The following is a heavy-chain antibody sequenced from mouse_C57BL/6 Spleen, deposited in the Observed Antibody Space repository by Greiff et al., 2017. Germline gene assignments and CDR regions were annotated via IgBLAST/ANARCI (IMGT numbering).Heavy chain of an antibody. V-gene: IGHV5-4*01. CDR3: ARDRREDYFDY. J-gene: IGHJ2*01. Sequence: EVKLVESGGGLVKPGGSLKLSCAASGFTFSSYAMSWVRQTPEKRLEWVATISDGGSYTYYPDNVKGRFTISRDNAKNNLYLQMSHLKSEDTAMYYCARDRREDYFDYWGQGTTLTVSS. CDR1: GFTFSSYA. D-gene: IGHD3-3*01. CDR2: ISDGGSYT.